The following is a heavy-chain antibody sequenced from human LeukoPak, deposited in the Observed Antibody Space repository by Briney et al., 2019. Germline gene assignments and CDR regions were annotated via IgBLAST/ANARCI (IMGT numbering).Heavy chain of an antibody. J-gene: IGHJ3*02. CDR1: GFTFRSYA. Sequence: GGSPRLSCGASGFTFRSYAMHWVRQAPGKGLEWVALISYDGSNKYYGDSVKGRFTISRDNSKDTLYLQMNSLRAEDTAVYYCATFRGDGALDIWGQGTMVTVSS. V-gene: IGHV3-30-3*01. D-gene: IGHD2-21*02. CDR3: ATFRGDGALDI. CDR2: ISYDGSNK.